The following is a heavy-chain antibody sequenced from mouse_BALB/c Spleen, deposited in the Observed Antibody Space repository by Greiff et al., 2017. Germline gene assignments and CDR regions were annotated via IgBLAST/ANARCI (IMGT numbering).Heavy chain of an antibody. CDR2: IYWDDDK. CDR1: GFSLSTSGMG. V-gene: IGHV8-12*01. CDR3: ARREEGAYYGHSWFAY. D-gene: IGHD1-2*01. Sequence: QVTLKVSGPGILQPSQTLSLTCSFSGFSLSTSGMGVSWIRQPSGKGLEWLAHIYWDDDKRYNPSLKSRLTISKDTSRNQVFLKITSVDTADTATYYCARREEGAYYGHSWFAYWGQGTLVTVSA. J-gene: IGHJ3*01.